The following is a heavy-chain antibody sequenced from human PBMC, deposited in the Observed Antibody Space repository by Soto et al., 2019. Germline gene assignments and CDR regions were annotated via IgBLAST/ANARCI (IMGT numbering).Heavy chain of an antibody. D-gene: IGHD3-22*01. CDR3: AAEGQYYYDRSGFRAWFDP. Sequence: SVKVSCKASGFTFIDSTVQWVRQARGQRLEWIGWIVLGSGNTKYAQKFQERVTITRDKSTNTVYMELSSLRSEDTAVYYCAAEGQYYYDRSGFRAWFDPWGQGTLVTVSS. V-gene: IGHV1-58*01. J-gene: IGHJ5*02. CDR2: IVLGSGNT. CDR1: GFTFIDST.